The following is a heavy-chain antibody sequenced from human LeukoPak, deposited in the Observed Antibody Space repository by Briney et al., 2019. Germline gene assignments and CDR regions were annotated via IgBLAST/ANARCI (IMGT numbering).Heavy chain of an antibody. J-gene: IGHJ4*02. CDR3: AKGDSANYRTYFDY. V-gene: IGHV3-23*01. CDR2: ISSNGAKT. D-gene: IGHD1-26*01. Sequence: GGSLRLSCAASGFTFSSYAITWVRQAPGKGLEWVSAISSNGAKTYYADSVKGRFTISRDNYKNMVFLQMNSLRAEDTAVYYCAKGDSANYRTYFDYWGQGTLVTVSS. CDR1: GFTFSSYA.